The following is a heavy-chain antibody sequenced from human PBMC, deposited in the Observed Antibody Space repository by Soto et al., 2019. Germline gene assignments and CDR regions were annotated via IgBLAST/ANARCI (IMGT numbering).Heavy chain of an antibody. CDR3: AKDRRAGGNYGFYSDF. J-gene: IGHJ4*02. Sequence: VQVVESGGGLVKPGGSLRLSCAASGFTFSDYYMSWIRQAPGKGLEWVSFSSATGAGTYYADSVKGRFTISRDNSKNPLYLQMTSLRADDTAVYYCAKDRRAGGNYGFYSDFWGQGALVIVSS. CDR2: SSATGAGT. CDR1: GFTFSDYY. V-gene: IGHV3-23*04. D-gene: IGHD1-7*01.